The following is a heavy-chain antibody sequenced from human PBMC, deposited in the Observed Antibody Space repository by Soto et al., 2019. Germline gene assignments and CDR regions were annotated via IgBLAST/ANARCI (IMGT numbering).Heavy chain of an antibody. CDR3: AKSVQEWSRPPDD. D-gene: IGHD3-3*01. CDR1: GFTFGDFG. CDR2: LSYDESNT. V-gene: IGHV3-30*18. Sequence: QVQLVESGGGVVQPGRSLRLSCLASGFTFGDFGMHWVRHAPGKGLEWVAALSYDESNTYYADSVKGRFTISRDISKNTLYLQINSLRPEDTAVYFCAKSVQEWSRPPDDWGQGTLVNVSS. J-gene: IGHJ4*02.